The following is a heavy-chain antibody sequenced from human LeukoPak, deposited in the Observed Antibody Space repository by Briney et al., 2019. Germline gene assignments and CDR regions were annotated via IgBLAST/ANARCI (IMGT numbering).Heavy chain of an antibody. J-gene: IGHJ4*02. D-gene: IGHD6-13*01. CDR1: GGSISSYY. V-gene: IGHV4-59*01. CDR3: ARGDTATIAAAGYGVFY. Sequence: SETLSLTCTVSGGSISSYYWSWIRQPPGKGLEWIGYIYYSGSTNYNPSLKSRVTISVDTSKNQFSLKLSSVTAADTAVYYCARGDTATIAAAGYGVFYWGQGTLVTVSS. CDR2: IYYSGST.